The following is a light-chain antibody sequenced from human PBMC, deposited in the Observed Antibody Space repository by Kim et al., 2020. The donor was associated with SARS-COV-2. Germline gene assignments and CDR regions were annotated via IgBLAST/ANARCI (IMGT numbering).Light chain of an antibody. J-gene: IGLJ1*01. CDR3: NSRDSTGKRWV. CDR2: GRN. V-gene: IGLV3-19*01. Sequence: SSELTQDPAVSVALGQTVKITCQGESLRSYYASWYQQKPGQAPILVIYGRNNRPSGIPDRFSGSSSVNTASLTITGAQAEDEADYYCNSRDSTGKRWVFGTGTKVTVL. CDR1: SLRSYY.